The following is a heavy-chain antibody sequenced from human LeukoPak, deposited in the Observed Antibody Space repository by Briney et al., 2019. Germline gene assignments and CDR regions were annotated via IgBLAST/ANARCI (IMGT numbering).Heavy chain of an antibody. V-gene: IGHV3-43*02. CDR3: AKVLGSSSWYSLGS. J-gene: IGHJ5*02. CDR1: GFTFDNYA. D-gene: IGHD6-13*01. Sequence: GVALRLSCAASGFTFDNYAMHWVRQAPGKGLEWVSLISGGGSSTSYADSVKGRFTISRDNNKGSLYLQMNSLTTEDTALYYCAKVLGSSSWYSLGSWGQGTLVAVSS. CDR2: ISGGGSST.